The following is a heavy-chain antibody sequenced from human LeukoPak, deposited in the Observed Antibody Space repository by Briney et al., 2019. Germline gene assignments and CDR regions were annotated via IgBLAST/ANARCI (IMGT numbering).Heavy chain of an antibody. Sequence: GGSLRLSCAASGFTFSTYSMNWVRQALGKGLEWVSSIATSSDYIYYAGSLKGRFTISRDNATNSLYLHMNSLRPDDTAVYYCARGRSITILRGVAISDGFDIWGQGTKVTVS. CDR3: ARGRSITILRGVAISDGFDI. J-gene: IGHJ3*02. D-gene: IGHD3-10*01. V-gene: IGHV3-21*06. CDR2: IATSSDYI. CDR1: GFTFSTYS.